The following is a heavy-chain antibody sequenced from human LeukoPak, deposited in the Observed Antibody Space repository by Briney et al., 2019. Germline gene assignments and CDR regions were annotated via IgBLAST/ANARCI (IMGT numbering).Heavy chain of an antibody. Sequence: QSGGSLRLSCEASGFSFSNYGMHWVRQAPGKGLEWVALIWHDGSKKYYGDSVKGRFTISRDNSKNTLYLQMNSRRAEDTAVYYCARGAFDWGQGTLVTVSS. V-gene: IGHV3-30*02. D-gene: IGHD3-10*01. J-gene: IGHJ4*02. CDR3: ARGAFD. CDR1: GFSFSNYG. CDR2: IWHDGSKK.